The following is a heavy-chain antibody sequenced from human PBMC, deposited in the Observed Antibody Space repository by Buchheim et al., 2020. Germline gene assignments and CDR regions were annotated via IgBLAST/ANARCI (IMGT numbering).Heavy chain of an antibody. CDR1: GSSLSRHW. D-gene: IGHD1-1*01. CDR2: IKQDGSEK. J-gene: IGHJ4*02. V-gene: IGHV3-7*01. CDR3: ATDQGHNPFNY. Sequence: EVQLMESGGGLVQPGESLRLSCTDSGSSLSRHWMTWVRQAPGKGLEWVGSIKQDGSEKYYGGSVKGRFTISRDNAKNSLYLQMNSLTAEDTAVYYCATDQGHNPFNYWGQGTL.